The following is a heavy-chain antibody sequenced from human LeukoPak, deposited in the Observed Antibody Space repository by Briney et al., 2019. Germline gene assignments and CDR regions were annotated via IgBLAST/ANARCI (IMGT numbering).Heavy chain of an antibody. CDR3: GTGVGATTS. Sequence: PSETLSLTCAVYGGSFSGYYWSWIRQPPGKGLEWIGEINHSGSTNYNPSLKGRVTISVDTSKNQFSLKLSSVTAADTAVYYCGTGVGATTSWGQGTLVTVSS. CDR2: INHSGST. V-gene: IGHV4-34*01. CDR1: GGSFSGYY. D-gene: IGHD1-26*01. J-gene: IGHJ4*02.